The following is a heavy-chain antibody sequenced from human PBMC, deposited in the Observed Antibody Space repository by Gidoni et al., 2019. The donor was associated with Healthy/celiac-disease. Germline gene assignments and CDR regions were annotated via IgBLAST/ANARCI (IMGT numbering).Heavy chain of an antibody. CDR1: GGSIISRNW. V-gene: IGHV4-4*02. Sequence: QVQLQESGPGLFKLSGTLSLTCAVSGGSIISRNWWSWVRQTPGKGLEWIGEIYHSGSTNYNPYLKSRVTISVDKSKNQFSLKLSSVTAADTAVYYCAAIAAAARGDLGYWGQGTLVTVSS. CDR3: AAIAAAARGDLGY. J-gene: IGHJ4*02. D-gene: IGHD6-13*01. CDR2: IYHSGST.